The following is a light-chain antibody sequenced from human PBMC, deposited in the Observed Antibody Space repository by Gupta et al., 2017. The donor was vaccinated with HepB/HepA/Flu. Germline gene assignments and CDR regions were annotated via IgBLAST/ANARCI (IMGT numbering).Light chain of an antibody. CDR2: GAS. J-gene: IGKJ2*01. Sequence: EIVLTQSPGSLSLSPGEGATLSCRATQSVYNNYLTWYQQKPGQAPRLLIYGASTRATGIPDRFSGTGSGTDFTLTISRLEPEDFAVYYCQQHGSSPYTFGQGTQLEIK. V-gene: IGKV3-20*01. CDR1: QSVYNNY. CDR3: QQHGSSPYT.